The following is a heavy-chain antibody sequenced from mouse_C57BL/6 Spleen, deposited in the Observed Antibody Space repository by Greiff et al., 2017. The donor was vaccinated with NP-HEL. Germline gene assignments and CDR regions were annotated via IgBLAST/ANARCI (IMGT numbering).Heavy chain of an antibody. J-gene: IGHJ4*01. V-gene: IGHV1-42*01. CDR2: INPSTGGT. Sequence: VQLKQSGPELVKPGASVKISCKASGYSFTGYYMNWVKQSPEKSLEWIGEINPSTGGTTYNQKFKAKATLTVDKSSSTAYMQLKSLTSEDSAVYYCARNGEWYGSSYEGSAMDYWGQGTSVTVSS. D-gene: IGHD1-1*01. CDR3: ARNGEWYGSSYEGSAMDY. CDR1: GYSFTGYY.